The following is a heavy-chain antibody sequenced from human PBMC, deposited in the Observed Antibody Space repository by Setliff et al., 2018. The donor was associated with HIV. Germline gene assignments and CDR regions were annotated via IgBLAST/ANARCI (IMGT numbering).Heavy chain of an antibody. D-gene: IGHD2-15*01. CDR3: AREPRVRGTLDF. CDR2: IYHRGST. V-gene: IGHV4-39*02. J-gene: IGHJ4*02. Sequence: SETLSLTCTVSGASITTDTYYWAWIRQPPGKGLEWIGSIYHRGSTHHNPSLKSRVTFSVDTSKNQFSLKVSSVTAADTSVYYCAREPRVRGTLDFWGQGTLVTVS. CDR1: GASITTDTYY.